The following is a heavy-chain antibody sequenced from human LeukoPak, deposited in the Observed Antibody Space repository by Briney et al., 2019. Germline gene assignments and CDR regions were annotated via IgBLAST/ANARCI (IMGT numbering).Heavy chain of an antibody. CDR1: GGTFSSYA. Sequence: VASVKVSCKASGGTFSSYAISWVRQAPGQGLEWMGGIIPIFGTANYAQKFQGRVTITADKSTSTAYMELSSLRSEDTAVYYCARGLLGDYYYYGMDVWGKGTTVTVSP. V-gene: IGHV1-69*06. CDR2: IIPIFGTA. J-gene: IGHJ6*04. CDR3: ARGLLGDYYYYGMDV. D-gene: IGHD3-16*01.